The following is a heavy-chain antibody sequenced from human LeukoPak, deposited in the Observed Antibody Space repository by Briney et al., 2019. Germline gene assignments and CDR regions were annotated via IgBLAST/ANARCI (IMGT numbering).Heavy chain of an antibody. CDR2: IHYSGST. CDR3: ARHYYGSPGYFYFDY. Sequence: PSETLSLTCTVSGGSISGFYWSWIRQPPGKGLEYIGYIHYSGSTNYNPSLKSRLTISVDTSKNQFSLKLSSVTAADTAVYYCARHYYGSPGYFYFDYWGPGTLVTVSS. V-gene: IGHV4-59*08. J-gene: IGHJ4*02. CDR1: GGSISGFY. D-gene: IGHD3-22*01.